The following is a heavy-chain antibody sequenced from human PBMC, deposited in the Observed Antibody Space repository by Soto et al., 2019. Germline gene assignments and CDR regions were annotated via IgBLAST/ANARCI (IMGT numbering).Heavy chain of an antibody. Sequence: PSETLSLTCAVYGGSFSGYYWSWIRQPPGKGLEWIGEINHSGSTNYNPSLKSRVTISVDTSENQFSLKLSSVTAADTAVYYCARAPMGSGWYVYWGQGTLVTVSS. J-gene: IGHJ4*02. CDR3: ARAPMGSGWYVY. CDR1: GGSFSGYY. D-gene: IGHD6-19*01. CDR2: INHSGST. V-gene: IGHV4-34*01.